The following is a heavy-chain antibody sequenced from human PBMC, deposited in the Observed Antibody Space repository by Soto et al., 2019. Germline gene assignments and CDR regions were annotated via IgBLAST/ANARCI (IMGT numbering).Heavy chain of an antibody. V-gene: IGHV2-26*01. CDR1: GFSLSNARMG. CDR3: AREYSSSWSQTGDAFDI. CDR2: IFSNDEK. D-gene: IGHD6-13*01. J-gene: IGHJ3*02. Sequence: QVTLKESGPVLVKPTETLTLTCTVSGFSLSNARMGVSWIRQPPGKALEWLAHIFSNDEKSYSTSLKSRLTISKDTSTSQVVRTMTNMDPVDTATYYCAREYSSSWSQTGDAFDICGQGTMVTVSS.